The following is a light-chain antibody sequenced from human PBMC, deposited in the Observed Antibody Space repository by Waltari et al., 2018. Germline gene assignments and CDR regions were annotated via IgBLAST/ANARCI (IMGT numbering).Light chain of an antibody. J-gene: IGKJ2*02. CDR3: QQSYFTPST. Sequence: DIQMTQSPSSLSASLGDRVTITCRASQSISTFLNWYQQKPGEAPKLLVYTASALQSGVPLRFSGSGSGTDFTLTISSLQPEDSATYFCQQSYFTPSTFGRGTTVEIK. CDR2: TAS. CDR1: QSISTF. V-gene: IGKV1-39*01.